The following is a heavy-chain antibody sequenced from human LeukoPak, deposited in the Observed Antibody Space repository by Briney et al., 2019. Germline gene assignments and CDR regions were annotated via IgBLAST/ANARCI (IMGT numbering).Heavy chain of an antibody. V-gene: IGHV1-69*13. CDR3: ARGRRDGRIYYYYYMDV. J-gene: IGHJ6*03. Sequence: GASVKVSCKASGGTFSSYAISWVRQAPGQGLEWMGGIIPIFGTANYAQKFQGRVTITADESTSTAYMELSSLRSEDTAVYYCARGRRDGRIYYYYYMDVWGKGTTVTVSS. D-gene: IGHD5-24*01. CDR2: IIPIFGTA. CDR1: GGTFSSYA.